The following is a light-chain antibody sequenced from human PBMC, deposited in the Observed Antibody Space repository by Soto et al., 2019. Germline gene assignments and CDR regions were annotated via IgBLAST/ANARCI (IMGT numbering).Light chain of an antibody. CDR1: QSIGRW. J-gene: IGKJ1*01. V-gene: IGKV1-5*01. Sequence: DIQMTQSPSTLSASVGDRVTITCRASQSIGRWLAWYQQKPGKAPKVLIYDASTLKSGVPSRFSGSGSGTDFTLTISSLQPDDFAIYYSQQYNSYWTFGQGTKVDIK. CDR2: DAS. CDR3: QQYNSYWT.